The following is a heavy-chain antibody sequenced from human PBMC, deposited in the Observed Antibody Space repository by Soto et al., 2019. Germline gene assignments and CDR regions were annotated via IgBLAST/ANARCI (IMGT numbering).Heavy chain of an antibody. Sequence: QVHLVESGGGVVQPGWSLRLSCAASGFSISDYGMDWVRQAPGKGLEWVALISYDGSNTYYADSVKGRFTISRDNSKDTLFLQMTGLRREETAVYYCAKGAGDRLSLGMDVWCQGATVTVSS. V-gene: IGHV3-30*18. CDR1: GFSISDYG. D-gene: IGHD1-26*01. CDR2: ISYDGSNT. J-gene: IGHJ6*02. CDR3: AKGAGDRLSLGMDV.